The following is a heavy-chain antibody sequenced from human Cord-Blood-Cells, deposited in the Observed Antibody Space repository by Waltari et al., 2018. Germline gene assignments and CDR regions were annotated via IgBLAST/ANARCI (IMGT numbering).Heavy chain of an antibody. V-gene: IGHV3-30*02. CDR2: IRYDGSNK. J-gene: IGHJ3*02. CDR1: GFTFRSYG. CDR3: AKDGRITMVRGVINDAFDI. Sequence: QVQLVESGGGVVQPGGSLRLSCAASGFTFRSYGLPWVRKAPGTEGEWVAFIRYDGSNKYYADSVKGRFTISRDNSKNTLYLQMNSLRAEDTAVYYCAKDGRITMVRGVINDAFDIWGQGTMVTVSS. D-gene: IGHD3-10*01.